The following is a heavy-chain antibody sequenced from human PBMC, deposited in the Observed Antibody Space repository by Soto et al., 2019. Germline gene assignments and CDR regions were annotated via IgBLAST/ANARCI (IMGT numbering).Heavy chain of an antibody. V-gene: IGHV4-61*01. D-gene: IGHD1-1*01. CDR3: SRPLGGRALSFFSLDN. J-gene: IGHJ4*02. CDR2: ISYRGKT. CDR1: GGGVNSGSHY. Sequence: PSETLSLTCSVSGGGVNSGSHYWTWIRQPPGKTLDWIRHISYRGKTDLDASLSSRVTLSRDTSKNQLALSLTSVTSAHTPVYSCSRPLGGRALSFFSLDNWGQGTLVTVSS.